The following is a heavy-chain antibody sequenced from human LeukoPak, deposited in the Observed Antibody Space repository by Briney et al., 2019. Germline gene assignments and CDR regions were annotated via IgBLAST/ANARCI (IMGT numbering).Heavy chain of an antibody. CDR3: ARDVNVVVHWDY. V-gene: IGHV3-7*03. CDR1: GFTFSLYS. J-gene: IGHJ4*02. Sequence: PGGSLRLSCAASGFTFSLYSMNWVRQAPGKGLEWVANIKQDGSEKYYVDSVKGRFTISRDNAKNSLYLQMNSLRAEDTAVYYCARDVNVVVHWDYWGQGTLVTVSS. CDR2: IKQDGSEK. D-gene: IGHD2-15*01.